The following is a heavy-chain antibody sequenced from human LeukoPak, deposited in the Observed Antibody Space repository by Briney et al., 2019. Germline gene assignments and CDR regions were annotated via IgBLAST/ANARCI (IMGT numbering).Heavy chain of an antibody. CDR3: AKFFPRAGNSEPPPAS. Sequence: KPSETLSLTCTVSGGSFSSYYWSWIRQPVGKGLEWIGRIYSSGSTNYNPSLKSRVIMSIDTSKNQFSLKVRSVTAADTAVYYCAKFFPRAGNSEPPPASGGR. D-gene: IGHD3-3*01. CDR1: GGSFSSYY. CDR2: IYSSGST. V-gene: IGHV4-4*07. J-gene: IGHJ2*01.